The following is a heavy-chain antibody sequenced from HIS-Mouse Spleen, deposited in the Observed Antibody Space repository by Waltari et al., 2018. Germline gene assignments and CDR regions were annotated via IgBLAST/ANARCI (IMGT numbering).Heavy chain of an antibody. D-gene: IGHD6-19*01. Sequence: QVQLVESGGGVVQPGRSLRLSCAASGFTFSSYGMHGVRQAPGTGLEWVAVISYDGSNKYDADSVKGRFTISRDNSKNTLYLQMNSLRAEDTAVYYCAKASSGWLDYWGQGTLVTVSS. CDR2: ISYDGSNK. CDR1: GFTFSSYG. J-gene: IGHJ4*02. V-gene: IGHV3-30*18. CDR3: AKASSGWLDY.